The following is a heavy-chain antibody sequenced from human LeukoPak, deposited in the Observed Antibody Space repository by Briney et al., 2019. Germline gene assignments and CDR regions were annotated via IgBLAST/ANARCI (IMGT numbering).Heavy chain of an antibody. D-gene: IGHD2-2*01. Sequence: GASVKVSWKASGYTFTSYYMHWVRQAPAQGLEWMGIINPSGGSTSYAQKFQGRVTMTRDTSTSTVYMELSSLRSEDTAVYYCARGGIVVVPAAIRWFDPWGQGTLVTVSS. J-gene: IGHJ5*02. CDR1: GYTFTSYY. V-gene: IGHV1-46*01. CDR2: INPSGGST. CDR3: ARGGIVVVPAAIRWFDP.